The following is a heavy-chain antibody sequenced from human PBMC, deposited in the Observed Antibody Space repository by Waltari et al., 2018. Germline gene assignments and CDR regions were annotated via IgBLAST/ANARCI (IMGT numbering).Heavy chain of an antibody. J-gene: IGHJ4*02. CDR2: IYTSGST. Sequence: QVQLQESGPGLVKPSETLSLTCTVSGGSISSYYWSWIRQPAGKGLEWIGRIYTSGSTNYNPSLKSRVTMSVDTSKNQFSRKLSSVTAADTAVYYWASGGDSRGYFDYWGQGTLVTVSS. CDR3: ASGGDSRGYFDY. V-gene: IGHV4-4*07. D-gene: IGHD3-22*01. CDR1: GGSISSYY.